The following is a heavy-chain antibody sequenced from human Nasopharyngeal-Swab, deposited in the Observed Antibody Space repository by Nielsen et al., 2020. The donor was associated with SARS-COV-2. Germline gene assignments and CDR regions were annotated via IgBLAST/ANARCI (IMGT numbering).Heavy chain of an antibody. CDR2: ISGSGVST. D-gene: IGHD6-19*01. CDR3: AKNTGYSTGWNDAFDI. Sequence: VRQAPGKGLEWVSSISGSGVSTYYADSVKGRLTVSRDSSKNTLYLQMSSLRAEDTAVYFCAKNTGYSTGWNDAFDIWGQGTMVTVSS. V-gene: IGHV3-23*01. J-gene: IGHJ3*02.